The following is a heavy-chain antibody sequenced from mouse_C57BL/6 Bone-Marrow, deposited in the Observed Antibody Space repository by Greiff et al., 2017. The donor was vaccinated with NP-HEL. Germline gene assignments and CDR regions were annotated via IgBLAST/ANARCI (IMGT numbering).Heavy chain of an antibody. CDR2: ISDGGSYT. D-gene: IGHD1-1*01. J-gene: IGHJ4*01. CDR3: ARGLYYGSRYYAMDY. V-gene: IGHV5-4*03. CDR1: GFTFSSYA. Sequence: EVKVEESGGGLVKPGGSLKLSCAASGFTFSSYAMSWVRQTPEKRLEWVATISDGGSYTYYPDNVKGRFTISRDNAKNNLYLQMSHLKSEDTAMYYCARGLYYGSRYYAMDYWGQGTSVTVSS.